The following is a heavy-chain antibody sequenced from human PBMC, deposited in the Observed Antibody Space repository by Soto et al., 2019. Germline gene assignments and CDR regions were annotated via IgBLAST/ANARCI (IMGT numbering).Heavy chain of an antibody. Sequence: EVQLVESGGGLVQPGGSLRLSCAASGFSFSSIWMHWVRQAPGKGLLWVSRINTDGTSTSYADSVKGRFTSSRDTTKNTLYLQMNSRRSEDTAVYYCARDLPGGWGQGTMVTVSS. J-gene: IGHJ3*01. CDR2: INTDGTST. CDR1: GFSFSSIW. CDR3: ARDLPGG. V-gene: IGHV3-74*01.